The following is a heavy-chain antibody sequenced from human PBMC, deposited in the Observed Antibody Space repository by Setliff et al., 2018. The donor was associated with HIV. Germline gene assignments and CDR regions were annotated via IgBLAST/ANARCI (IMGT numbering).Heavy chain of an antibody. CDR1: GGSISSGSYY. Sequence: SETLSLTCTVSGGSISSGSYYWSWIRQPAGKGLEWIGRIYTSGSTNYNPSLKSRVTISVDTSKNQFSLKLRSVTAADTAVYYCARGLSFHDPGGFDYWGQGTLVTVSS. D-gene: IGHD3-10*01. CDR3: ARGLSFHDPGGFDY. CDR2: IYTSGST. V-gene: IGHV4-61*02. J-gene: IGHJ4*02.